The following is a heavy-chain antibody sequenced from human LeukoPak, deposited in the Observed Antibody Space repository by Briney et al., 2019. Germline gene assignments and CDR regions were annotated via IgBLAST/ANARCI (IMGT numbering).Heavy chain of an antibody. D-gene: IGHD3-3*01. CDR3: ARAPVLSIFGVVIRYYYYYMDV. J-gene: IGHJ6*03. CDR2: IIPIFGTA. V-gene: IGHV1-69*01. CDR1: GGTFSSYA. Sequence: SVKVSCKASGGTFSSYAISWVRQAPGQGLEWMGGIIPIFGTANYAQKFQGRVTITADESTSTAYMELSSLRPEDTAVYYCARAPVLSIFGVVIRYYYYYMDVWGKGTTVTVSS.